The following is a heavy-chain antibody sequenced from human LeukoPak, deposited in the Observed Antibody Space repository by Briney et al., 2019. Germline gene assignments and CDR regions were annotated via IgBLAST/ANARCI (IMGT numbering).Heavy chain of an antibody. CDR2: ISSSSSTI. V-gene: IGHV3-48*01. Sequence: GGSLRLSCAASGFTFSSYSMNWDRQAPGKGLEWVSYISSSSSTIYYADSVKGRFTISRDNAKNSLYLQMNSLRAEDTAVYYCARGVTANDYYYYYYIDVWGKGTTVTVSS. CDR1: GFTFSSYS. CDR3: ARGVTANDYYYYYYIDV. J-gene: IGHJ6*03. D-gene: IGHD2-21*02.